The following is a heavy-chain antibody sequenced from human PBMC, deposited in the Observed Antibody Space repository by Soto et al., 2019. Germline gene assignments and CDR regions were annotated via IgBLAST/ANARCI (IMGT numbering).Heavy chain of an antibody. CDR3: AHTIVGVTLFDY. CDR2: IYWDDDK. CDR1: GFSLSTSGVG. D-gene: IGHD1-26*01. V-gene: IGHV2-5*02. J-gene: IGHJ4*02. Sequence: QITLKESGPTLVKPTQTLTLTCTFSGFSLSTSGVGVGWIRQPPGKALEWLVLIYWDDDKRYSPSLKSRLTITKDTFKNQVVLTMTNTDPVDTDTYYCAHTIVGVTLFDYWGQGTLVTVSS.